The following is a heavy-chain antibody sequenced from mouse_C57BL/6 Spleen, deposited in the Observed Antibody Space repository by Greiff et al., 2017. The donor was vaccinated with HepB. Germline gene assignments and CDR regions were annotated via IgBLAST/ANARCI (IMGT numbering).Heavy chain of an antibody. CDR1: GYSITSGYY. Sequence: EVKLEESGPGLVKPSQSLSLTCSVTGYSITSGYYWNWIRQFPGNKLEWMGYISYDGSNNYNPSLKNRISITRDTSKNQFFLKLNSVTTEDTATYYCARERPYYYAMDYWGQGTSVTVSS. D-gene: IGHD2-10*01. J-gene: IGHJ4*01. CDR3: ARERPYYYAMDY. CDR2: ISYDGSN. V-gene: IGHV3-6*01.